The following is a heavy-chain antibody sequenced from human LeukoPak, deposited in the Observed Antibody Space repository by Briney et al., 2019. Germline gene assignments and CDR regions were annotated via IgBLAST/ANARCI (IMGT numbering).Heavy chain of an antibody. CDR3: ARVTVRGLDY. Sequence: SETLSLTCTVSGGSISSYYWSWIRQPPGKGLEWIGYIYYSGSTNYNPSLKSRVTISVDTSKNQFSLKLSSVTAADTAVYYCARVTVRGLDYWGQGTLVTVSS. V-gene: IGHV4-59*01. CDR2: IYYSGST. CDR1: GGSISSYY. D-gene: IGHD3-10*01. J-gene: IGHJ4*02.